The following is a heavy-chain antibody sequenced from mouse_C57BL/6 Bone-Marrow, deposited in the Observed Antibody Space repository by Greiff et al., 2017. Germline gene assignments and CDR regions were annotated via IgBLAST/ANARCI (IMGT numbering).Heavy chain of an antibody. V-gene: IGHV1-62-2*01. J-gene: IGHJ1*03. Sequence: QVQLQQSGAELVKPGASVKLSCKASGYTFTEYTIHWVKQRSGRGLEWIGWFYPGSGSIKYNEKFKDKATLTADKSSSTVYMELSRLTSEDSAVYFCARHEGYYYGSSYDWYFDVWGTGTTVTVSS. D-gene: IGHD1-1*01. CDR1: GYTFTEYT. CDR3: ARHEGYYYGSSYDWYFDV. CDR2: FYPGSGSI.